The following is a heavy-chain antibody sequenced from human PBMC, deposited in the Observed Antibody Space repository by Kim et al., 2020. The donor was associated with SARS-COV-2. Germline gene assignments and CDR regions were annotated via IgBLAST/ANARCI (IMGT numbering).Heavy chain of an antibody. D-gene: IGHD3-10*01. V-gene: IGHV1-8*01. CDR3: ARRPNAMVRGVIMAYYYYYGMDV. CDR2: MNPNSGNT. Sequence: ASVKVSCKASGYTFTSYDINWVRQATGQGLEWMGWMNPNSGNTGYAQKFQGRVTMTRNTSISTAYMELSSLRSEDTAVYYCARRPNAMVRGVIMAYYYYYGMDVWGQGTTVTVSS. CDR1: GYTFTSYD. J-gene: IGHJ6*02.